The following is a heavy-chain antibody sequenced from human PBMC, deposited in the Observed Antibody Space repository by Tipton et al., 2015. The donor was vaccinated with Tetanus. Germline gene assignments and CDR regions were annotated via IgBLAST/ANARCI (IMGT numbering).Heavy chain of an antibody. J-gene: IGHJ3*02. V-gene: IGHV3-53*01. CDR2: IYSGGST. CDR3: ARKTFYYDSSGEEDAFDI. Sequence: SLRLSCAASGFTVSSNYMSRVRQTPGKGLEWVSVIYSGGSTYYADSVKGRFTISRDNSKNTLYLQMNSLRAEDTAVYYCARKTFYYDSSGEEDAFDIWGQGTMVTVSS. CDR1: GFTVSSNY. D-gene: IGHD3-22*01.